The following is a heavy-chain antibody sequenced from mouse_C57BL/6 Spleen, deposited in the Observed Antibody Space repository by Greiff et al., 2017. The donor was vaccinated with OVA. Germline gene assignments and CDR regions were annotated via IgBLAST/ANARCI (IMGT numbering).Heavy chain of an antibody. CDR1: GYTFTDYE. D-gene: IGHD1-1*01. J-gene: IGHJ3*01. V-gene: IGHV1-15*01. CDR2: IDPETGGT. CDR3: TRKPNYYGSSYGAY. Sequence: VKLQESGAELVRPGASVTLSCKASGYTFTDYEMHWVKQTPVHGLEWIGAIDPETGGTAYNQKFKGKAILTADKSSSTAYMELRSLTSEDSAVYYCTRKPNYYGSSYGAYWGQGTLVTVSA.